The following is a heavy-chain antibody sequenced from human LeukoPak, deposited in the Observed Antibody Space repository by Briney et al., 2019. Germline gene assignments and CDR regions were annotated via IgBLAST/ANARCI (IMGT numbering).Heavy chain of an antibody. J-gene: IGHJ5*02. CDR1: GGSFSGYY. CDR2: INHSGST. D-gene: IGHD3-9*01. V-gene: IGHV4-34*01. Sequence: KPSETLSLTCAVYGGSFSGYYWSWIRQPPGKGLEWIGEINHSGSTNYNPPLKSRVTISVDTSKNQFSLKLSSVTAADTAVYYCAREDILTDGNWFDPWGQGTLVTVSS. CDR3: AREDILTDGNWFDP.